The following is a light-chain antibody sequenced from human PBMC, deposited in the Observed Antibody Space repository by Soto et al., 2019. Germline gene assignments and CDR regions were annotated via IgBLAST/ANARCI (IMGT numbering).Light chain of an antibody. J-gene: IGKJ4*01. CDR3: QQLNTYPVN. Sequence: DIQMTQSPSTLSASVGDTVTVNFLASQSVSGWLAWYQQKPGEAPKLLISAASTLQSGVPARFSGSGSGTDFTLSITSLQPEDFATYCCQQLNTYPVNCGGGTKGDIK. V-gene: IGKV1-5*01. CDR2: AAS. CDR1: QSVSGW.